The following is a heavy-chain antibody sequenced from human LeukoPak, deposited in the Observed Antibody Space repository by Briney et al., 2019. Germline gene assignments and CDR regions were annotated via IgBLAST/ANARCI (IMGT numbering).Heavy chain of an antibody. CDR3: ARSEEVGATVFDY. Sequence: ASVKVSCKASGYTFTGYYMHWVRQAPGHGLEWIGGINPDSGGTKYAQKIQGRVTLTRDTSISTAYMELSRLRSDDTAVYYCARSEEVGATVFDYWGQGTLVTVSS. V-gene: IGHV1-2*02. CDR2: INPDSGGT. J-gene: IGHJ4*02. D-gene: IGHD1-26*01. CDR1: GYTFTGYY.